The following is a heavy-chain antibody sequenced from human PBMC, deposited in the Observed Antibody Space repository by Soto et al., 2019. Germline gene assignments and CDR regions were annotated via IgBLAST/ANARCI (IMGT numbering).Heavy chain of an antibody. CDR2: ISRSSSTT. CDR3: ARDGGIMGYWFDY. D-gene: IGHD1-26*01. J-gene: IGHJ4*02. Sequence: EVQLVESGGGLVQPGGSLRLSCAASGFTFSSYSMNWVRQAPGKGLEWVSYISRSSSTTYYADSVKGRFTISRDNAKNSLLLQRNSLRDEDTAVYYCARDGGIMGYWFDYWSQGTLVTVSS. CDR1: GFTFSSYS. V-gene: IGHV3-48*02.